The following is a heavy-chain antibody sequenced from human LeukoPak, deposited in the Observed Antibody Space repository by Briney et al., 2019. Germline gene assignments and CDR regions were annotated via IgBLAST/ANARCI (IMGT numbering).Heavy chain of an antibody. V-gene: IGHV1-2*02. D-gene: IGHD3-22*01. CDR3: ARGPPTIVVVITTGDFDS. CDR2: INPNSGGT. Sequence: ASVKVSCKASGYTFTGYYIHWVRQAPGQGLEWMGWINPNSGGTNYAQKFQGRVTMTRDTSVSTAYMELRRLRSDDRAVYYCARGPPTIVVVITTGDFDSWGQGTLVTVSS. CDR1: GYTFTGYY. J-gene: IGHJ4*02.